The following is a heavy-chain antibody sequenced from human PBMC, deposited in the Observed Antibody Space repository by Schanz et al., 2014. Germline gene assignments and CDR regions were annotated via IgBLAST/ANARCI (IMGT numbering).Heavy chain of an antibody. CDR3: AREGTVIRGLSGWFDP. CDR1: GYTFTDYH. J-gene: IGHJ5*02. Sequence: QVHLVQSGSEVKKPGASVKVSCKSSGYTFTDYHIHWVRQAPGQGLEYMGRINPNSGGTNFAQKFQGRVTMTRDTSISTVYMELSRLRSDDTAVYYCAREGTVIRGLSGWFDPWGQGTLVTVSS. V-gene: IGHV1-2*06. CDR2: INPNSGGT. D-gene: IGHD3-10*01.